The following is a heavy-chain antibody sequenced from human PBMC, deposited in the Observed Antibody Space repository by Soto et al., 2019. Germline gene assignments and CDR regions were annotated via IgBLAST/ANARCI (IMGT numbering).Heavy chain of an antibody. CDR3: AKDSPPPEYSSPPFDY. Sequence: GGSLRLSCAASGFTFSSYAMSWVRQAPGKGLEWVSAISGSGGSTYYADSVKGRFTISRDNSKNTLYLQMNSLRAEDTAVYYCAKDSPPPEYSSPPFDYWGQGTLVTVSS. D-gene: IGHD6-6*01. CDR1: GFTFSSYA. J-gene: IGHJ4*02. CDR2: ISGSGGST. V-gene: IGHV3-23*01.